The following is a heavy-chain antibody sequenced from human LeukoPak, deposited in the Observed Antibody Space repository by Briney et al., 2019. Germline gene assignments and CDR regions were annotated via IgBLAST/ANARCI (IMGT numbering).Heavy chain of an antibody. V-gene: IGHV1-2*06. CDR3: ARRSGGSTAWFPFDS. Sequence: ASVKVSCKASGYTFTDYYIHWVRQAPGQGLEWVGRINPNSGVTNYAQKFQGRVTMTGDTSISTAYMELSRLRSDDTAVYFCARRSGGSTAWFPFDSWGQGTLVTVSS. CDR2: INPNSGVT. J-gene: IGHJ4*02. CDR1: GYTFTDYY. D-gene: IGHD6-19*01.